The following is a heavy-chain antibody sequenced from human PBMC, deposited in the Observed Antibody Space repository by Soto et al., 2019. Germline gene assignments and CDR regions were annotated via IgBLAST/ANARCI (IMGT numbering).Heavy chain of an antibody. V-gene: IGHV1-18*01. J-gene: IGHJ4*02. CDR3: SRDRSTGDY. Sequence: HVQLVQSGAEVKKPGASVKVSCKASGYTFTNYGISWVRQAPGQGLEWMGWIRPDSRDTDYAQKLQGRVTMTTDTSTSTAYMELRSLRSDDTAVYYCSRDRSTGDYWGQGTLVTVSS. CDR1: GYTFTNYG. CDR2: IRPDSRDT.